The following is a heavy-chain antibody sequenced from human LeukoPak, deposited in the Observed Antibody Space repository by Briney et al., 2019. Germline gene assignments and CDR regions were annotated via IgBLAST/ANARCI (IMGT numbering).Heavy chain of an antibody. J-gene: IGHJ6*04. D-gene: IGHD6-19*01. CDR2: INAGNGNT. Sequence: ASVKVSCKASGYTFTSYAMHWVRQAPGQRLEWMGWINAGNGNTKYSQKFQGRVTITRDTSASTAYMELSSLRSEDTAVYYCARVGSGQYYYYGMDVRGKGTTVTVSS. CDR3: ARVGSGQYYYYGMDV. CDR1: GYTFTSYA. V-gene: IGHV1-3*01.